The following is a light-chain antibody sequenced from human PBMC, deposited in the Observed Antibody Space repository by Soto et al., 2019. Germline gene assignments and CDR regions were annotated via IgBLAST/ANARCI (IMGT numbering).Light chain of an antibody. J-gene: IGKJ3*01. Sequence: EIVLTQSPGTLSLSPGERATLSCRASQSVSSSYLAWYQQKPGQAPRLLIYGASSRATGIPDRFSGSGSGTDFTLTISRLEPDDVAVYYCQQYGSSPLFTFGPGTKVDIK. CDR3: QQYGSSPLFT. CDR2: GAS. V-gene: IGKV3-20*01. CDR1: QSVSSSY.